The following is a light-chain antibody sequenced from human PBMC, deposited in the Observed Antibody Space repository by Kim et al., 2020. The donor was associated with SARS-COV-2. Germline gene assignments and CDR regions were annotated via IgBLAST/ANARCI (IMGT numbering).Light chain of an antibody. V-gene: IGLV2-14*03. J-gene: IGLJ2*01. Sequence: GQSITISCTGTSSDVGGYNSVSWFQQHPGTAPKLMIYDVSNRPSGISNRLFGSKSGNTASLTISGLQAEDEADYYCSSYTSSTTVVFGGGTQLTVL. CDR1: SSDVGGYNS. CDR2: DVS. CDR3: SSYTSSTTVV.